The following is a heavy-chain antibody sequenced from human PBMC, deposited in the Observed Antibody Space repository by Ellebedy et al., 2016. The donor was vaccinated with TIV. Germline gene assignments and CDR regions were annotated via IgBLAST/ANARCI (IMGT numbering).Heavy chain of an antibody. D-gene: IGHD6-13*01. CDR3: ARDGVGSNWPPGDY. CDR2: IWWDGSKK. V-gene: IGHV3-33*08. CDR1: GFSFSNYG. J-gene: IGHJ4*02. Sequence: PGGSLRLSCAASGFSFSNYGMHWIRQAPGKGLEWVAVIWWDGSKKYYGESVKGRFTISRDNAKNSMYLQMNSLRAEDTAVYYCARDGVGSNWPPGDYWGQGILVTVSS.